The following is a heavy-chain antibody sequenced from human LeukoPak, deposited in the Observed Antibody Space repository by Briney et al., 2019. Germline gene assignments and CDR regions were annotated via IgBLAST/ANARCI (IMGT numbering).Heavy chain of an antibody. D-gene: IGHD6-19*01. Sequence: GGSLRLSCTASGFTFSSYAMSWVRQAPGKGLEWVSAISGSGGSTYYADSVAGRFTISRDNSKNTLYLQMNILRAHDTAVYYCAKDSSGWYYFDYWGQGTLVTVSS. J-gene: IGHJ4*02. CDR1: GFTFSSYA. V-gene: IGHV3-23*01. CDR2: ISGSGGST. CDR3: AKDSSGWYYFDY.